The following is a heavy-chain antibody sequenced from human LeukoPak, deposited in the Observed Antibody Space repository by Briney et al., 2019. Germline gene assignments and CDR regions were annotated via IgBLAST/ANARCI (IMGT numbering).Heavy chain of an antibody. Sequence: GGSLRLSCAASGFTSSNYWMIWVRQAPGQGQEWVANIKQDGSDKSYVDSVKGRFTISRDNAKNSLYLQMNSLRVEDTAVYYCARARTSGDEALAGNYWGQGTLVTVSS. CDR2: IKQDGSDK. V-gene: IGHV3-7*01. J-gene: IGHJ4*02. CDR3: ARARTSGDEALAGNY. CDR1: GFTSSNYW. D-gene: IGHD6-19*01.